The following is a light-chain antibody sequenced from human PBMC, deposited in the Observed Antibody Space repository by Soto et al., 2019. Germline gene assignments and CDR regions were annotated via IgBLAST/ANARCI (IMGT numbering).Light chain of an antibody. CDR2: GAS. V-gene: IGKV3-20*01. Sequence: TQSPGTLSFSPGEIATLSCRASHSVSRTYLAWYQQKPGQAPRLLIYGASDRATGTPDRFSGSGSGTDFTLTISRLEPEDSAVYYCQQFDDSVTFGQGTRLEIK. J-gene: IGKJ5*01. CDR1: HSVSRTY. CDR3: QQFDDSVT.